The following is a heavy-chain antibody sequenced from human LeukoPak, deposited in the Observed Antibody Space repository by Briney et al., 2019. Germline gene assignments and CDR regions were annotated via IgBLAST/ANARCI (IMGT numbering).Heavy chain of an antibody. CDR2: ISGSGGST. V-gene: IGHV3-23*01. CDR3: ARGLLKLNAFDM. CDR1: GFTFSSYA. D-gene: IGHD2-15*01. J-gene: IGHJ3*02. Sequence: GGSLRLSCAASGFTFSSYAMSWVRQAPGKGLEWVSAISGSGGSTYSADSVKGRFTISRDNSKNTLYLQMNSLRAEDTAVYYCARGLLKLNAFDMWGQGTMVTVSS.